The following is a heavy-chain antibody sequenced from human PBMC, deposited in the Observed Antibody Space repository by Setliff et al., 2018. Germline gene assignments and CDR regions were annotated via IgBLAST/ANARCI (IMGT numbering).Heavy chain of an antibody. D-gene: IGHD3-10*01. V-gene: IGHV3-30*02. CDR3: AKDWNYYGSGALDAFDV. J-gene: IGHJ3*01. CDR1: GFTFSSYA. Sequence: GGSLRLSCAASGFTFSSYAMHWVRQAPGKGLEWVAFIRYDGSNKYYADSVKGRFTISRDNSKNTLYLQMNSLRAEDTAVYYCAKDWNYYGSGALDAFDVWGQGTMVTVSS. CDR2: IRYDGSNK.